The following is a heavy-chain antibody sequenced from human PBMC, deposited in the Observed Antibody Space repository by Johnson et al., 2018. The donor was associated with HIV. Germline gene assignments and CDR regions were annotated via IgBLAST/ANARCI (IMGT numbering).Heavy chain of an antibody. V-gene: IGHV3-66*04. Sequence: VQLVESGGGLVQPGGSLRLSCAASGFIVSSNYMNWVRQAPGKGLEWVSVIYSGGSTYHADSVKGRFIISRDNSKSTLYLQMNSLRAEDTAVYYCAKPPLITMIVVVADGANAFDIWGQGTMVTVSS. CDR3: AKPPLITMIVVVADGANAFDI. CDR2: IYSGGST. J-gene: IGHJ3*02. CDR1: GFIVSSNY. D-gene: IGHD3-22*01.